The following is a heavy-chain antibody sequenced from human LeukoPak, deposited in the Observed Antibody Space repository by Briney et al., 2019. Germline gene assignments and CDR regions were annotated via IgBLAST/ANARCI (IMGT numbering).Heavy chain of an antibody. Sequence: SETLSLTCTVSGGSISSYYWSWLRQPPGKGLEYIGYTHYSGATNYNPSLESRVTISLDTSGNQFSLKLSSVTAAGTAVYYCASGYCGGACQLGGVDMWGQGTMVTVSS. V-gene: IGHV4-59*01. J-gene: IGHJ3*02. D-gene: IGHD2-21*02. CDR1: GGSISSYY. CDR2: THYSGAT. CDR3: ASGYCGGACQLGGVDM.